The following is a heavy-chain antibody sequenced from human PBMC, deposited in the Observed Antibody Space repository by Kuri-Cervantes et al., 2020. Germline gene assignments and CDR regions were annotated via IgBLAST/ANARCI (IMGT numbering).Heavy chain of an antibody. V-gene: IGHV4-34*01. CDR3: ARGYSGYDGGNY. CDR1: GGSFSGYY. D-gene: IGHD5-12*01. CDR2: INHSGST. J-gene: IGHJ4*02. Sequence: ESLKISCAVYGGSFSGYYWSWIRQPPGKGLEWIGEINHSGSTNYNPSLKSRVTISVDTSKNQFSLKLSSVTAADTAVYYCARGYSGYDGGNYWGQGTLVTVSS.